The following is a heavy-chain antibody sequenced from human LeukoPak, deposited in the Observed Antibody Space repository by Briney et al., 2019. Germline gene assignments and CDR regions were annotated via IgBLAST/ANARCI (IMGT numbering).Heavy chain of an antibody. CDR3: ARGARQTGTRFDY. V-gene: IGHV1-69*05. Sequence: SSVKVSCKASGGTFSSYAISWVRQVPGQGLEWMGGIIPIFGTANYAQKFQGRVTITTDESTSTAYMELSSLRSEDTAVYYCARGARQTGTRFDYWGQGTLVTVSS. D-gene: IGHD1-1*01. J-gene: IGHJ4*02. CDR1: GGTFSSYA. CDR2: IIPIFGTA.